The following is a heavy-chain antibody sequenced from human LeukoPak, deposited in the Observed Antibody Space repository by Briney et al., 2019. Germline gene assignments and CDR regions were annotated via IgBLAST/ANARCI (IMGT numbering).Heavy chain of an antibody. CDR2: IASDGSST. Sequence: GGSLRLSCAASGFTFSSYWMIWVRQAPGKGLVWVSRIASDGSSTTYADSVKGRFSISRDNAKNTLYLQMNSLRVEDTAVYYCARGRPHGNDYWGQGTLVTVSS. J-gene: IGHJ4*02. CDR3: ARGRPHGNDY. V-gene: IGHV3-74*01. D-gene: IGHD4-23*01. CDR1: GFTFSSYW.